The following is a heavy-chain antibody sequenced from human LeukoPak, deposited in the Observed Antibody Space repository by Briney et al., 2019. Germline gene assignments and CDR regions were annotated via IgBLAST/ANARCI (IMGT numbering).Heavy chain of an antibody. CDR2: IIPIFGTA. Sequence: ASVKVSSKGSGGTFSSYVISWVRQAPGQGLEWMGGIIPIFGTANDAQKFQSRVKIPEDESTSTAYMELSSLTSEDTAVYYCASRLERYSSGGSCYPEDYWGQGTLVTVSS. D-gene: IGHD2-15*01. V-gene: IGHV1-69*13. J-gene: IGHJ4*02. CDR3: ASRLERYSSGGSCYPEDY. CDR1: GGTFSSYV.